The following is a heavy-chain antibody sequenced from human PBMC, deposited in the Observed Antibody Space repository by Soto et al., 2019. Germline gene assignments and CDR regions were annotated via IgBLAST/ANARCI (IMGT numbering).Heavy chain of an antibody. CDR1: GFTFSDYA. V-gene: IGHV3-30*18. D-gene: IGHD6-19*01. J-gene: IGHJ4*02. Sequence: VQLVESGGGVVQPGRSLRLSCAASGFTFSDYAMHWVRQAPGKGLEWVAVVYHDGRNTHYADSVKGRFTISRDSSKKTVSLEVTSLRGEDTAFYYCAKGGLQWLVTSDFNYWGQGARVTVSS. CDR3: AKGGLQWLVTSDFNY. CDR2: VYHDGRNT.